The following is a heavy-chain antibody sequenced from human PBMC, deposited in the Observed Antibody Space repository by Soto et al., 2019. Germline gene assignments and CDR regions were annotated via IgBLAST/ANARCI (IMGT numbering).Heavy chain of an antibody. V-gene: IGHV1-18*04. Sequence: QVQLVQSGAEVKKPGASVKVSCKASGYTFTSYGISWVRQAPGQGLEWMGWISAYNGNTNYAQKLQGRVTMTTDTSTSTAYMELRSLRSDDTAVYYCARDPLDRPERLYSSGGHHPDYWGQGTLVTVSS. D-gene: IGHD6-19*01. CDR1: GYTFTSYG. CDR2: ISAYNGNT. J-gene: IGHJ4*02. CDR3: ARDPLDRPERLYSSGGHHPDY.